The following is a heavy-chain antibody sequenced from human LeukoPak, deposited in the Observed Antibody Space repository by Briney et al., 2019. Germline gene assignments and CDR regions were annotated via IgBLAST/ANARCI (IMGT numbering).Heavy chain of an antibody. V-gene: IGHV1-2*06. Sequence: ASVKVSCKASGYTFTGYYMHWVRQAPGQGLEWMGRINPNSGGTNYAQKFHGRVTMTRDTSISTAYMELSRLRSDDTAVYYCARGRSRSGYSSGWYPIPFDYWGQGTLVTVSS. D-gene: IGHD6-19*01. CDR1: GYTFTGYY. CDR2: INPNSGGT. J-gene: IGHJ4*02. CDR3: ARGRSRSGYSSGWYPIPFDY.